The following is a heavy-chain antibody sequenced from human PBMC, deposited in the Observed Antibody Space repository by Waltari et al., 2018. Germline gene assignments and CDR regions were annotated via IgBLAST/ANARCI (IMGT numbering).Heavy chain of an antibody. J-gene: IGHJ4*02. CDR3: ARGLPGYYFDY. V-gene: IGHV3-48*01. CDR1: GLSFRDYS. Sequence: EANLVESGGALVQPGGSLTLTCEATGLSFRDYSMHWVRQAPGKGLEWVSYISSKRGNIDYADSVRGRFTISRDNVENSLHLQMDSLRVEDTAVYYCARGLPGYYFDYWGQGTLVTVSS. CDR2: ISSKRGNI.